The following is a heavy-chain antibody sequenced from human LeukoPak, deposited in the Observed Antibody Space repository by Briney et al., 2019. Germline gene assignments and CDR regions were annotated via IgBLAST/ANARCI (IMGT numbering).Heavy chain of an antibody. Sequence: TPSQTLSLTCTVSGGSISSGGYYWSWIRQPPGKGLEWIGYIYHSGSTYYNPSLKSRVTISVDRSKNQFSLKLSSVTAADTAVYYCATVVPAATPSRYFDLWGRGTLVTVSS. J-gene: IGHJ2*01. CDR1: GGSISSGGYY. CDR2: IYHSGST. D-gene: IGHD2-2*01. V-gene: IGHV4-30-2*01. CDR3: ATVVPAATPSRYFDL.